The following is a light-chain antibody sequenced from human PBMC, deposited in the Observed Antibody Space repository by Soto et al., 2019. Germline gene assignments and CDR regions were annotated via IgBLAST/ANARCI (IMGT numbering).Light chain of an antibody. CDR1: QSLLHSDGYNY. V-gene: IGKV2-28*01. Sequence: DIVMTQSPLSLPVTPGEPASISCRSSQSLLHSDGYNYLDWYLQKPGQSPQLLIYLTSKRASGVPHRFIASASCTDFILKISRVEAEDVGVYYCMQGLQTLPTFGPGP. CDR2: LTS. CDR3: MQGLQTLPT. J-gene: IGKJ3*01.